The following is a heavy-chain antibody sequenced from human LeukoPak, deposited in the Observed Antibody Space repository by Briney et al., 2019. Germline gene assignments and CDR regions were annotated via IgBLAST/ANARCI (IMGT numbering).Heavy chain of an antibody. J-gene: IGHJ6*03. D-gene: IGHD2-15*01. CDR3: ARDLGGYPFFMDV. V-gene: IGHV4-39*07. Sequence: SETLSLTCSVSGGSIRSGDHHWAWVRQPPGKGLEFIGSLDESGRPYYNRPLKTRVSISGDTSGKQFSLNLTSVTAADTAVYFCARDLGGYPFFMDVWGRGTTVIVSS. CDR2: LDESGRP. CDR1: GGSIRSGDHH.